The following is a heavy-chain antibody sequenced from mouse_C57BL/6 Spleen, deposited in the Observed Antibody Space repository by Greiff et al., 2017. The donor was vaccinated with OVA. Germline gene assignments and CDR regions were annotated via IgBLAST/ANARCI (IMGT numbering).Heavy chain of an antibody. Sequence: QVQLQQSGAELVKPGASVKISCKASGYAFSSYWMNWVKQRPGKGLEWIGQIYPGDGDTNYNGKFKGKATLTADKSSSTAYMQLSSLTSEDSAVYFCAREEGYDGYFDYWGQGTTLTVSS. CDR3: AREEGYDGYFDY. CDR1: GYAFSSYW. CDR2: IYPGDGDT. V-gene: IGHV1-80*01. D-gene: IGHD2-3*01. J-gene: IGHJ2*01.